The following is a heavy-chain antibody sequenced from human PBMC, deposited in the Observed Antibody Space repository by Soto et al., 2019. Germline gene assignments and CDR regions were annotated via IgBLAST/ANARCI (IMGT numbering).Heavy chain of an antibody. CDR1: GYTFTGYY. CDR2: INPNSGGT. CDR3: AKDFGINDFWSGYPHH. Sequence: GASVKVSCKASGYTFTGYYMHWVRQAPGQGLEWMGWINPNSGGTNYAQKFQGWVTLTRDTSISTAYMELSRLRSDDTAVYYCAKDFGINDFWSGYPHHWGQGTLVTVSS. V-gene: IGHV1-2*04. D-gene: IGHD3-3*01. J-gene: IGHJ4*02.